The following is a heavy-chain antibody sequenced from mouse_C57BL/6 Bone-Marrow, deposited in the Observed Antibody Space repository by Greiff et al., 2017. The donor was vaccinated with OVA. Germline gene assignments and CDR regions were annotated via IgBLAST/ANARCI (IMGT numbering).Heavy chain of an antibody. Sequence: QVQLQQSGAELARPGASVKMSCKASGYTFTSYTMHWVQQRPGQGLEWIGYINPSSGYTKYNQKFKDKATLTADKSSSTAYMQLSSLTSEDAADYYCAAGWAMDYWGQGTAVTVSS. V-gene: IGHV1-4*01. CDR1: GYTFTSYT. D-gene: IGHD1-1*02. J-gene: IGHJ4*01. CDR2: INPSSGYT. CDR3: AAGWAMDY.